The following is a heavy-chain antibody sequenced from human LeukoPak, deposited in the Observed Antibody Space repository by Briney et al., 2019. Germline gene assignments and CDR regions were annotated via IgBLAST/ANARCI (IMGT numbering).Heavy chain of an antibody. D-gene: IGHD3-10*01. CDR2: IDNTGDST. Sequence: GRPLRLSCAASGFTFSNSWMHWVRQAPGKGLVWVSRIDNTGDSTLYADSVKGRFTISRDNAKNTLYLQMNSLRAEDTAVYFCARYYYGSGTYRTFDYWGQGTLVTVSS. V-gene: IGHV3-74*01. CDR1: GFTFSNSW. J-gene: IGHJ4*02. CDR3: ARYYYGSGTYRTFDY.